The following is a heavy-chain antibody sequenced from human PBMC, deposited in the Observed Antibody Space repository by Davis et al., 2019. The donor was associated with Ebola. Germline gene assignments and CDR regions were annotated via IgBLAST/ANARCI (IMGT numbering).Heavy chain of an antibody. Sequence: GESLKISCAASGFTFSSYGMHWVRQAPGKGLEWVAFIRYDGSNKYYADSVKGRFTISRDNSKNTLYLQMNSLRAEDTAVYYCAKTNYGWYYYYYMDVWGKGTTVTVSS. CDR2: IRYDGSNK. V-gene: IGHV3-30*02. CDR3: AKTNYGWYYYYYMDV. J-gene: IGHJ6*03. CDR1: GFTFSSYG. D-gene: IGHD2-8*02.